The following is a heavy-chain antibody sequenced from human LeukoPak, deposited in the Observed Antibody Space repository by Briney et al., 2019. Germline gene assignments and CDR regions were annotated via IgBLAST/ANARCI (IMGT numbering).Heavy chain of an antibody. CDR3: ARQGGRITGDDFWYFDL. V-gene: IGHV4-39*07. CDR1: GGSISSGTHY. J-gene: IGHJ2*01. CDR2: SYHSGSS. D-gene: IGHD7-27*01. Sequence: SETLSLTCTVSGGSISSGTHYWGWVRQPPGKGLEWIGTSYHSGSSYSNPSLKSRVTMSVDTSKNQFSLNLNSMTAADTAVYYCARQGGRITGDDFWYFDLWGRGTLVTVSS.